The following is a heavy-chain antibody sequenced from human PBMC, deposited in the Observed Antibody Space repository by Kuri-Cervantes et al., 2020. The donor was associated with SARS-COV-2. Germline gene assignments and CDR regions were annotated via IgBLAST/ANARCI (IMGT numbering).Heavy chain of an antibody. J-gene: IGHJ3*02. CDR3: ARDQTGDSAVGAAFDI. V-gene: IGHV3-21*01. CDR2: ISSSSSYI. D-gene: IGHD4-17*01. Sequence: GGSLRLSCAASGFTFSYHNMSGVRQAPGKGLEWVSSISSSSSYIYYADSVKGRFTISRDNAKNSLYLQMNSLRAEDTAVYYCARDQTGDSAVGAAFDIWGQGTMVTVSS. CDR1: GFTFSYHN.